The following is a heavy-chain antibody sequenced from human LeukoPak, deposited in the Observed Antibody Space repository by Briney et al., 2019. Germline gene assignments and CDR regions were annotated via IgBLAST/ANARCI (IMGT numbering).Heavy chain of an antibody. D-gene: IGHD7-27*01. J-gene: IGHJ4*02. CDR2: IWYDGSNK. CDR3: ARDGDPQTPELDY. CDR1: GFTFSSYG. Sequence: GGSLRLSCAASGFTFSSYGMHWVRQAPGKGLEWVAVIWYDGSNKYYADSVKGRFTISRDNSKNTLYLQMNSLRAEDTAVYYCARDGDPQTPELDYWGQGTLVTVSS. V-gene: IGHV3-33*01.